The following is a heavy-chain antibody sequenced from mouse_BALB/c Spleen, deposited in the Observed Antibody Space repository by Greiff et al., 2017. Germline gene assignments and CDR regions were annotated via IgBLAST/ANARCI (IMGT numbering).Heavy chain of an antibody. Sequence: EVQLHQSGPELVKPGASVKIPCKASGYTFTDYNMDWVKQSHGKSLEWIGDINPNNGGTIYNQKFKGKATLTVDKSSSTAYMELRSLTSEDTAVYYWARGGYGVPYWYYDVWGAGTTVTVSS. V-gene: IGHV1-18*01. D-gene: IGHD6-5*01. CDR1: GYTFTDYN. CDR3: ARGGYGVPYWYYDV. CDR2: INPNNGGT. J-gene: IGHJ1*01.